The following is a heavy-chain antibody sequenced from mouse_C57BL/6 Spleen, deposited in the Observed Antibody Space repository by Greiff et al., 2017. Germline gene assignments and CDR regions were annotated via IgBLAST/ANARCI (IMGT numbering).Heavy chain of an antibody. CDR2: IDPNSGGT. CDR3: ARDYDYDFDY. Sequence: QVQLQQPGAELVKPGASVKLSCKASGYTFTSYWMHWVKQRPGRGLEWIGRIDPNSGGTKYNEKFKGKATLTVDKPSSTAYMKLSSLTSEDSAVFYCARDYDYDFDYWGQGTTLTVSS. J-gene: IGHJ2*01. V-gene: IGHV1-72*01. CDR1: GYTFTSYW. D-gene: IGHD2-4*01.